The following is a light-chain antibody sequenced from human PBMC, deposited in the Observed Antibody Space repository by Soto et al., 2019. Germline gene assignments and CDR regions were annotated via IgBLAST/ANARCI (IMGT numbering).Light chain of an antibody. CDR3: SSYTTSNTRQIV. V-gene: IGLV2-14*03. J-gene: IGLJ1*01. Sequence: QSVLTQPASVSGSPGQSSTISCTGTSSDVGGYNYVSWYQHHPGKAPKLMIFDVSNRPSGVSNRFSGSKSGNTASLTISGLQPEDEADYYCSSYTTSNTRQIVSGTGTKVTV. CDR2: DVS. CDR1: SSDVGGYNY.